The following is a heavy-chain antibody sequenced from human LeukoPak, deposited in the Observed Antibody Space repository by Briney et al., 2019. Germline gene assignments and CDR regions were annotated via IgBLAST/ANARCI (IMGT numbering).Heavy chain of an antibody. D-gene: IGHD1-7*01. CDR2: IGTAGDT. J-gene: IGHJ4*02. CDR3: ARESRELQALQN. V-gene: IGHV3-13*01. CDR1: GFTFSSYD. Sequence: GGSLRLSCAASGFTFSSYDMHWVRQATGKGLDWVSAIGTAGDTYYPGSVKGRFTISRENAKNSLYLQMNSLRAEDTAVYYCARESRELQALQNWGQGTLVTVSS.